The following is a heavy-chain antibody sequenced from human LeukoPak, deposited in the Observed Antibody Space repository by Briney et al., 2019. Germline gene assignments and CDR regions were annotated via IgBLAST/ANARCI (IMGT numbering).Heavy chain of an antibody. J-gene: IGHJ4*02. CDR1: GGTFSSYA. D-gene: IGHD3-3*01. Sequence: SVKVSCKASGGTFSSYAFSWVRQAPGQGLEWMGGIIPIVGTTNYAQMFQGRVTITADESTSTAYMELSSLRSEDTAVYYCARAYYDFWSGYYAAYYFDYWGQGTLVTVSS. V-gene: IGHV1-69*13. CDR2: IIPIVGTT. CDR3: ARAYYDFWSGYYAAYYFDY.